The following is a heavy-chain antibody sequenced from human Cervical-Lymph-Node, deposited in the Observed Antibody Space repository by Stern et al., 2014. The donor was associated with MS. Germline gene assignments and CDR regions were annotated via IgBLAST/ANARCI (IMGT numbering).Heavy chain of an antibody. CDR1: GFTFSTYW. CDR3: ARAVRELGT. V-gene: IGHV3-7*01. Sequence: VPLVESGGGLVQPGESLRLSCAVSGFTFSTYWMTWVRQAPGKGLARVARINTDGSEKSYVASVTGRFPLSTATAKNSLYLQMNSLRAEDTAVYYCARAVRELGTWGQGTLVTVSS. J-gene: IGHJ5*02. D-gene: IGHD1-7*01. CDR2: INTDGSEK.